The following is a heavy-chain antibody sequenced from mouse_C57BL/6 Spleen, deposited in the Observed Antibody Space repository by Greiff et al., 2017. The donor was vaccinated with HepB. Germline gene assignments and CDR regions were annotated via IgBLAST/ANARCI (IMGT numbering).Heavy chain of an antibody. V-gene: IGHV5-4*01. CDR2: ISDGGSYT. CDR1: GFTFSSYA. D-gene: IGHD2-5*01. CDR3: ARDGSNGAMDY. Sequence: EVQGVESGGGLVKPGGSLKLSCAASGFTFSSYAMSWVRQTPEKRLEWVATISDGGSYTYYPDNVKGRFTISRDNAKNNLYLQMSHLKSEDTAMYYCARDGSNGAMDYWGQGTSVTVSS. J-gene: IGHJ4*01.